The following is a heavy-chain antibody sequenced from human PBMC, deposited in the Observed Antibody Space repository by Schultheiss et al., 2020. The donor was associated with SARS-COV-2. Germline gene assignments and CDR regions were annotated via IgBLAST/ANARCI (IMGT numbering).Heavy chain of an antibody. CDR2: ISSSGSTI. D-gene: IGHD5-24*01. V-gene: IGHV3-48*03. CDR3: AREMATMKLFDY. CDR1: GGSISSSN. J-gene: IGHJ4*02. Sequence: LSLTCAVSGGSISSSNWWSWVRQPPGKGLEWVSYISSSGSTIYYADSVKGRFTISRDNAKNSLYLQMNSLRAEDTAVYYCAREMATMKLFDYWGQGTLVTVSS.